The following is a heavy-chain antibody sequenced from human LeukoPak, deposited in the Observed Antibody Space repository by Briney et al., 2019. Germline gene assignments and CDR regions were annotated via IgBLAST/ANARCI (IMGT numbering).Heavy chain of an antibody. CDR1: GYSFSSYG. Sequence: ASVKVSCKASGYSFSSYGISWVRQAPGQGLEYMEWISAYNGNTNFGQKVQGRVTMTTDTSTSTAYMELKHLRSDDTAVYYCARGGYKDADWDFDYWGQGTLVTVSS. D-gene: IGHD5-24*01. J-gene: IGHJ4*02. CDR2: ISAYNGNT. CDR3: ARGGYKDADWDFDY. V-gene: IGHV1-18*01.